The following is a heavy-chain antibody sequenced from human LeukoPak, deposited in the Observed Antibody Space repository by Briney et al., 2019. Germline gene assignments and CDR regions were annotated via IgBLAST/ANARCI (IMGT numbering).Heavy chain of an antibody. CDR1: GASITINY. D-gene: IGHD6-13*01. CDR3: ARENIAAPFFDY. Sequence: SETLSLTCAVSGASITINYWSWIRHPAGKGLEWLGRIYASGTTNYNPALTSRVTLSVDKSKNHFSLNLSSVTAADTAAYFCARENIAAPFFDYWGQGTLVTVSS. CDR2: IYASGTT. J-gene: IGHJ4*02. V-gene: IGHV4-4*07.